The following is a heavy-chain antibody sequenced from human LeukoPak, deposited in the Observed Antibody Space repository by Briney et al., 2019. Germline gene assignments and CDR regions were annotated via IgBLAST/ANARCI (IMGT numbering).Heavy chain of an antibody. V-gene: IGHV4-34*01. CDR2: INYSGST. Sequence: PSETLSLTCAVYGGSFSGYYWSWIRQPPGKGLEWIGEINYSGSTNYNPSLKSRVTISVDTSKNQFSLKLSSVTAADTAVYYCARSIGYGSGSYGGDYWGQGTLVTVSS. J-gene: IGHJ4*02. CDR3: ARSIGYGSGSYGGDY. D-gene: IGHD3-10*01. CDR1: GGSFSGYY.